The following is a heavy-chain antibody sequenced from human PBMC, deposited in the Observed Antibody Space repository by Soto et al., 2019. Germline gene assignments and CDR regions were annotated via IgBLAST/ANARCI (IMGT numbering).Heavy chain of an antibody. J-gene: IGHJ6*02. CDR3: ARVAEGIFGVSMDV. CDR2: ISSSSSYI. V-gene: IGHV3-21*01. CDR1: GFTFSSYS. Sequence: GGSLRLSCAASGFTFSSYSMNWVRQAPGKGLEWVSSISSSSSYIYYADSVKGRFTISRDNAKNSLYLQMNSLRAEDTAVYYCARVAEGIFGVSMDVWGQGTTVTVSS. D-gene: IGHD3-3*01.